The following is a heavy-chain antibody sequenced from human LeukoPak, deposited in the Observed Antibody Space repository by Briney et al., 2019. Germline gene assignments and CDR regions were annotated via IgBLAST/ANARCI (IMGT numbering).Heavy chain of an antibody. D-gene: IGHD6-13*01. V-gene: IGHV4-59*08. CDR1: GGSISGYY. CDR2: ITYSGTT. CDR3: ARHGSSYSFDC. Sequence: SETLALTCTVSGGSISGYYWSWIRQPPGKGLEWIDYITYSGTTNYNPSLKSRVTMSVDTSKNQFSLRLSSVTAADTAVYYCARHGSSYSFDCWGQGILVTVSS. J-gene: IGHJ4*02.